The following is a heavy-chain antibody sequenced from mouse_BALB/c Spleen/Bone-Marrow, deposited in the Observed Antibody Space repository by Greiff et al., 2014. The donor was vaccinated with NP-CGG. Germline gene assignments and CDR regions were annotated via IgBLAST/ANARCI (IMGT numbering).Heavy chain of an antibody. CDR2: ILPGSGST. CDR3: ARRGISWFAY. J-gene: IGHJ3*01. V-gene: IGHV1-9*01. CDR1: GYTFSSYW. Sequence: QVQLQQSGAELMKPGASVKISCKATGYTFSSYWIEWVKQRPGHGLEWIGEILPGSGSTNYNEKFKGKATFTADTSSNTANMQLSSLTSEDSAVYYCARRGISWFAYWGQGTLVTVSA.